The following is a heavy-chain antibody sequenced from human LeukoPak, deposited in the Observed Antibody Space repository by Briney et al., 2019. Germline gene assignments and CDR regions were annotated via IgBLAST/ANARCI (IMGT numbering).Heavy chain of an antibody. V-gene: IGHV1-2*02. CDR3: ASQFGSGTFDY. CDR2: INPNSGGT. D-gene: IGHD3-10*01. J-gene: IGHJ4*02. Sequence: ASVKVSCKASGDTSPGNFIHWVRQAPGQGLECLGWINPNSGGTTYARKFEGRVTMTMDTSISTAYMELSRLRSDDTAVYYCASQFGSGTFDYWGQGTLVTVSS. CDR1: GDTSPGNF.